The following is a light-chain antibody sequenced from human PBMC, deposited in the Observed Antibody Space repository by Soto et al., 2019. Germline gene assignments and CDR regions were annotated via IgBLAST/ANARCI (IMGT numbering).Light chain of an antibody. V-gene: IGLV2-23*01. CDR2: EGS. CDR1: SSDVGGYNL. Sequence: QSVLTQPASVSGTPGQSITISCPGTSSDVGGYNLVSWYQQHPGKAPKLMIYEGSKRPSGVSNRFSGSKSGNTASLTTSGLQAEDEADYYCCSYAGNSLYVFGTGTKVTVL. J-gene: IGLJ1*01. CDR3: CSYAGNSLYV.